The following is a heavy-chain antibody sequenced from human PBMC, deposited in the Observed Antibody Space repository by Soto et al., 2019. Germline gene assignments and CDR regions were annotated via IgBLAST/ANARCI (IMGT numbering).Heavy chain of an antibody. CDR3: ARPRVGEDTFDI. D-gene: IGHD3-16*01. CDR1: GYTLTSYY. V-gene: IGHV1-46*03. J-gene: IGHJ3*02. Sequence: QVQLVQSGAEVKKPGASVKVSCKASGYTLTSYYMHWVRQAPGQGLEWMGIINPSGGSTSYAQKFQGRVTMTRDTSTSTVYMELSSLRSEDTAVYYCARPRVGEDTFDIWGQGTMVTVSS. CDR2: INPSGGST.